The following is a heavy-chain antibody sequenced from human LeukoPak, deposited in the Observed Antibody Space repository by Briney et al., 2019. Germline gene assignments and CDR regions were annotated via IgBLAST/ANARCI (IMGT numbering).Heavy chain of an antibody. Sequence: PGGSLRLSCAASGFTFSSYAMSWARQAPGKGLEWVSAISGSGGSTYYADSVKGRFTISRDNSKNTLYLQMNSLRAEDTAVYYCAKETGLGYDFWSDLNWFDPWGQGTLVTVSS. D-gene: IGHD3-3*01. CDR3: AKETGLGYDFWSDLNWFDP. CDR2: ISGSGGST. CDR1: GFTFSSYA. J-gene: IGHJ5*02. V-gene: IGHV3-23*01.